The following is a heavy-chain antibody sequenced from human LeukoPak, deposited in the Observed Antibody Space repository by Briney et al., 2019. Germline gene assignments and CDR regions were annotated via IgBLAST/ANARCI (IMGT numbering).Heavy chain of an antibody. J-gene: IGHJ4*02. Sequence: PSETLSLTCSVSGGSIGTYYWSWIRQPPGKGLEWIGYIYYSGSTKYNPSLKSRVTISIDTSKNQLSLKLSSVTAADTAMYYCARGIYSSGYYYYFDSWGQGTLVTVSS. CDR3: ARGIYSSGYYYYFDS. CDR2: IYYSGST. CDR1: GGSIGTYY. D-gene: IGHD3-22*01. V-gene: IGHV4-59*12.